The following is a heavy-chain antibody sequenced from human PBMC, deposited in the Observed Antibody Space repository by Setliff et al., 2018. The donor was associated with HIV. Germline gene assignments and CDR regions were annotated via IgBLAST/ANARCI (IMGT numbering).Heavy chain of an antibody. CDR2: VIPIFGTA. V-gene: IGHV1-69*05. CDR1: GDTFSNYA. Sequence: SVKVSCKASGDTFSNYAISWVRQAPGQGLEWMGGVIPIFGTASHAQKFQGRVTITTDESTSTAYMELSSLRSEDTAVYYCARVEGATATLTDWGQGTLVTAPQ. D-gene: IGHD1-26*01. CDR3: ARVEGATATLTD. J-gene: IGHJ4*02.